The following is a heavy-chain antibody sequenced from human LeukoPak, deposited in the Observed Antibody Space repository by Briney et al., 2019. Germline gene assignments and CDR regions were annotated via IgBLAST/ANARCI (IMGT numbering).Heavy chain of an antibody. CDR2: ISGSGGIT. Sequence: GGSLRLSCAASGLTFSSYWMHWVRHAPGKGLEWVSTISGSGGITYYADSVKGRFTISRDNSKKTLYLQMNSLRAEDTAVYYCAKDGVSSGYLLDYWGQGTLVTVSS. D-gene: IGHD3-22*01. CDR3: AKDGVSSGYLLDY. CDR1: GLTFSSYW. V-gene: IGHV3-23*01. J-gene: IGHJ4*02.